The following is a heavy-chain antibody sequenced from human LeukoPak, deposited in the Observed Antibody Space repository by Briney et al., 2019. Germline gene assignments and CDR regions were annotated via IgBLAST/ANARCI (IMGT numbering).Heavy chain of an antibody. CDR1: GGSISSYY. D-gene: IGHD6-19*01. V-gene: IGHV4-59*01. Sequence: SETLSLTCTVSGGSISSYYWSWIRQPPGKGLEWIGYIYYSGSTNYNPSLKSRVTISVDTSKNQFSLKLTSVTAADTAVYYCARDSSAFASRFDPWGQGTLVTVSS. J-gene: IGHJ5*02. CDR3: ARDSSAFASRFDP. CDR2: IYYSGST.